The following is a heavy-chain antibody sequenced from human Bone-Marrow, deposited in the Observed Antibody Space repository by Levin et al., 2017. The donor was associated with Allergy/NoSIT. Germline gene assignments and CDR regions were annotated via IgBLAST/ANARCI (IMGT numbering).Heavy chain of an antibody. V-gene: IGHV4-31*03. CDR2: IYYSGTA. CDR3: AREVNAEADTDAFDI. Sequence: LRLSCIVSGGSIIGGDYYWSWVRHLPGKGLEWIGYIYYSGTAYYNPSLKSRVSISVDTSKNQFSLKLNSLTAADTAVYYCAREVNAEADTDAFDIWGQGSLVTVSS. J-gene: IGHJ3*02. D-gene: IGHD6-19*01. CDR1: GGSIIGGDYY.